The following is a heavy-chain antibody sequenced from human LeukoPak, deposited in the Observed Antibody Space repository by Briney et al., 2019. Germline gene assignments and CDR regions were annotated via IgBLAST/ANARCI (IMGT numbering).Heavy chain of an antibody. CDR1: GYTFASYD. V-gene: IGHV1-8*01. CDR3: ARRQESYDSSGYQKPRAEYSQH. J-gene: IGHJ1*01. CDR2: MNPNSGNT. Sequence: ASVEVSCKASGYTFASYDINWVRQATGQGLEWMGWMNPNSGNTGYAQKFQGRVTMTRNTSTSTAYMELSSLRSEDTAVYYCARRQESYDSSGYQKPRAEYSQHWGQGTLVTVSS. D-gene: IGHD3-22*01.